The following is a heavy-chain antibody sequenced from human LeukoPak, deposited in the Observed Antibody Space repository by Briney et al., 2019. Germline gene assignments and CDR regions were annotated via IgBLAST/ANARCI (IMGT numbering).Heavy chain of an antibody. D-gene: IGHD2-21*02. V-gene: IGHV1-69*04. CDR2: IIPILGIA. J-gene: IGHJ2*01. Sequence: ASVKVSCKTSGYTFTNYDINWVRQAPGQGLEWMGRIIPILGIANYAQKFQGRVTITADKSTSTAYMELSSLRSEDTAVYYCARVGSAYCGGDCYSGDWYFDLWGRGTLVTVSS. CDR3: ARVGSAYCGGDCYSGDWYFDL. CDR1: GYTFTNYD.